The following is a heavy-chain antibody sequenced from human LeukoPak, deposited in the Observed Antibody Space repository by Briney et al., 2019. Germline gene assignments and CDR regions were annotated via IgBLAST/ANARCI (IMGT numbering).Heavy chain of an antibody. CDR3: AREDYGDYEGDYFDY. D-gene: IGHD4-17*01. CDR2: IYHSGST. V-gene: IGHV4-38-2*02. Sequence: SETLSLTCTVSGYSISSGYYWGWIRQPPGKGLEWIGSIYHSGSTYYNPSLKSRVTTSVDTSKNQFSLKLSSVTAADTAVYYCAREDYGDYEGDYFDYWGQGTLVTVSS. CDR1: GYSISSGYY. J-gene: IGHJ4*02.